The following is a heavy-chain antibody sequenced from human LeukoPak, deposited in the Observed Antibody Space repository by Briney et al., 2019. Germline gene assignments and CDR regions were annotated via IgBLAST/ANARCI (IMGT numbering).Heavy chain of an antibody. CDR1: GFTFNDYY. D-gene: IGHD3-22*01. J-gene: IGHJ6*02. V-gene: IGHV3-11*01. CDR3: ARGYYYDSSGYYRPTGYYYGMDV. Sequence: GGSLRLSCAASGFTFNDYYMSWIRQAPGKGLEWVSYISSSGSTIYYADSVKGRFTISRDNAKNSLYLQMNSLRAEDTAVYYCARGYYYDSSGYYRPTGYYYGMDVWGQGTTVTVSS. CDR2: ISSSGSTI.